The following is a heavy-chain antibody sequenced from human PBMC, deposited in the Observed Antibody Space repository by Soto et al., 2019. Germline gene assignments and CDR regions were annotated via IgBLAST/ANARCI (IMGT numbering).Heavy chain of an antibody. D-gene: IGHD6-13*01. CDR3: AKGSVSSSWYLYSDAFEI. Sequence: PGGSLRLSCAASGFTFSSYAMSWVRQAPGKGLEWVSAISGSGGSTYYADSVKGRFTISRDNSKNTLYLQMNSLRAEDTAVYYCAKGSVSSSWYLYSDAFEIWGQGTMVTVSS. CDR1: GFTFSSYA. CDR2: ISGSGGST. J-gene: IGHJ3*02. V-gene: IGHV3-23*01.